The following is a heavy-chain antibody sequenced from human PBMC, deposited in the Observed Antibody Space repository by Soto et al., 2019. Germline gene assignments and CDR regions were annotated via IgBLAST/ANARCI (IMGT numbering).Heavy chain of an antibody. CDR3: ARVPAATVDYYYYGMEV. J-gene: IGHJ6*01. CDR2: IYYSGST. D-gene: IGHD2-2*01. Sequence: LSLTCTVSGGSIISGGYYWSWIRQHPVKGLEWIGYIYYSGSTYYNPSLKSRVTISVDTSKNQFSLKLSSVTAADTAVYYCARVPAATVDYYYYGMEVWGQGTTVSVSS. CDR1: GGSIISGGYY. V-gene: IGHV4-31*03.